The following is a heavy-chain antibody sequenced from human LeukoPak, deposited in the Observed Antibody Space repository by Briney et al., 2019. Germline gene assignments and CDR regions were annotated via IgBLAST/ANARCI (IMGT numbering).Heavy chain of an antibody. J-gene: IGHJ4*02. CDR3: AREWDPQTPYFDY. D-gene: IGHD1-26*01. CDR1: GFTVSSNY. V-gene: IGHV3-66*02. CDR2: SYSGGST. Sequence: GGSLRLSCAASGFTVSSNYMSWVRQAPGKGLEWVSVSYSGGSTYYADSVKGRFTISRDNSKNTLYLQMDSLRAEDTAVYYCAREWDPQTPYFDYWGQGTLVTVSS.